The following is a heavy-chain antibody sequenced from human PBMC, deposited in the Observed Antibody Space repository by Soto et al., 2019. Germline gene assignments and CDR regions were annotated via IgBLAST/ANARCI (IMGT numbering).Heavy chain of an antibody. D-gene: IGHD6-19*01. CDR3: ARAAKDSSGWSNYYYYYYMDV. V-gene: IGHV1-18*01. Sequence: ASVKVSCKASGYTFTSYGISWVRQAPGQGLEWMGWISAYNGNTNYAQKLQGRVTMTTDTSTSTAYMELRSLRSDDTAVYYWARAAKDSSGWSNYYYYYYMDVWGKGTTVTVSS. CDR1: GYTFTSYG. J-gene: IGHJ6*03. CDR2: ISAYNGNT.